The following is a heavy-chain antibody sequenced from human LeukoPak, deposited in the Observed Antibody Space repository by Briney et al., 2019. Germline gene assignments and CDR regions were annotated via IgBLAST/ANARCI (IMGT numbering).Heavy chain of an antibody. V-gene: IGHV4-34*01. CDR3: ARAVIVVAAATQRNWFDP. D-gene: IGHD2-15*01. J-gene: IGHJ5*02. CDR2: INHSGIT. CDR1: GRSFSGYY. Sequence: SETLSLTCAVYGRSFSGYYWTWIRQTPGKGLEWIGEINHSGITDYNPSLRSRVTISVDTSKNRFSLKLSSVTAADTAIYYCARAVIVVAAATQRNWFDPWGQGTLVTVSS.